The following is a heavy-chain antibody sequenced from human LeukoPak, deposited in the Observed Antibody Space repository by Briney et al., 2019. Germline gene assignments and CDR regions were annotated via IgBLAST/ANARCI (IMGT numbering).Heavy chain of an antibody. CDR1: GGSISSYY. D-gene: IGHD6-13*01. J-gene: IGHJ4*02. Sequence: SETLSLTCTVSGGSISSYYWSWIRQPPGKGLEWIGYIYYSGSTNYNPSLKSRVTISVDTFKNQFSLKLSSVTAADTAVYYCARATAAGLDYWGQGTLVTVSS. CDR3: ARATAAGLDY. V-gene: IGHV4-59*01. CDR2: IYYSGST.